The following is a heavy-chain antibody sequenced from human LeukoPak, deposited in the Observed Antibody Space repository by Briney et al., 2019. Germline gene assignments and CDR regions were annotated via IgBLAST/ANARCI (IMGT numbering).Heavy chain of an antibody. D-gene: IGHD3-9*01. Sequence: GRSLRLSCAASGFTFSSYGMHWVRQAPGKGLGWVAVIWYDGSNKYYADSVKGRFTISRDNSKNTLYLQMNSLRAEDTAVYYCARDHYDILTGYETRYDYWGQGTLVTVSS. CDR2: IWYDGSNK. CDR1: GFTFSSYG. J-gene: IGHJ4*02. V-gene: IGHV3-33*01. CDR3: ARDHYDILTGYETRYDY.